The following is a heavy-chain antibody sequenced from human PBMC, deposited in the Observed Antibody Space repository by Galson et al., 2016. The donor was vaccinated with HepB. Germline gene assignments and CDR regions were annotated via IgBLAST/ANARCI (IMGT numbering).Heavy chain of an antibody. CDR3: ARKAATTVITGGGDHYYYCRDV. Sequence: SETLSLTCAVYGGSFSGYYWSWIRQPPGKGLEWIGEVNHSGGTNYNPSLKSRSRVTISVDRSKNQFSLKLTSVTAADTAVYYCARKAATTVITGGGDHYYYCRDVWGDGTTVTVSS. CDR2: VNHSGGT. J-gene: IGHJ6*03. D-gene: IGHD4-23*01. V-gene: IGHV4-34*01. CDR1: GGSFSGYY.